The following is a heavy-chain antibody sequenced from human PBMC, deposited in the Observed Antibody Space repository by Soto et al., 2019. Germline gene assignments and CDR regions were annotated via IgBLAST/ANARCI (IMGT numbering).Heavy chain of an antibody. J-gene: IGHJ4*02. CDR1: GASISSSSYY. Sequence: PSETLSLTGIVSGASISSSSYYWGLIRQPPGKGLEWIGSIYYSGRTYYNPSSKSRVTISIDTSKNKFYLKLSSVTAKDTAVYYCARQRTTVVTQAYFDHWGQGSLVTVSS. CDR3: ARQRTTVVTQAYFDH. D-gene: IGHD2-21*02. CDR2: IYYSGRT. V-gene: IGHV4-39*01.